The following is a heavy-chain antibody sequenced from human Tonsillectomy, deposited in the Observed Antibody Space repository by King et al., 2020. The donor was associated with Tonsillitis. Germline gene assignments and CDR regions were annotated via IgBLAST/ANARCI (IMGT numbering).Heavy chain of an antibody. Sequence: VQLVESGGGLVQPGVSLRLSCAASGFTFSNYWMSWVRQAPGKGLEWVANIKQDGSEKYYVDSVKGRFTISRDNAKNSLYLQMNSLRAEDTAVYYCASLNYTSRWYWENYSYGMDVWGQGTTVTVSS. J-gene: IGHJ6*02. V-gene: IGHV3-7*01. CDR1: GFTFSNYW. CDR2: IKQDGSEK. CDR3: ASLNYTSRWYWENYSYGMDV. D-gene: IGHD6-13*01.